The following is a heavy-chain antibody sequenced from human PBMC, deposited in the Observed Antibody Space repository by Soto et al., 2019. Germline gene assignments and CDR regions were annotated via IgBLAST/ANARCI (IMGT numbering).Heavy chain of an antibody. Sequence: SETLTLTCAVSGGSFSGYYWSWVRQPPGKGLEWVGVINHSGSTNYNPSLKSRVTISVYTSKKQFSLKLSTVTAADTAVYYCARGLYYYDSRGEAFDIWGQGTMVTVSS. CDR3: ARGLYYYDSRGEAFDI. J-gene: IGHJ3*02. V-gene: IGHV4-34*01. D-gene: IGHD3-22*01. CDR2: INHSGST. CDR1: GGSFSGYY.